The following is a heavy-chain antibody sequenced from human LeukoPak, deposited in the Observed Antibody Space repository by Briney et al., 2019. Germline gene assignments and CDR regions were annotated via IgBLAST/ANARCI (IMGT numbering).Heavy chain of an antibody. Sequence: GGSLRLSCAASGLTVSSNYMSWVRQAPGKGLEWVANIRHDGNAKNYVPSVRGRFTISRDNAKNSLYLQMNSLTVEDTAVYYCATSHDSAGNDWGQGTLVTVSS. CDR1: GLTVSSNY. D-gene: IGHD2-15*01. J-gene: IGHJ4*02. V-gene: IGHV3-7*01. CDR2: IRHDGNAK. CDR3: ATSHDSAGND.